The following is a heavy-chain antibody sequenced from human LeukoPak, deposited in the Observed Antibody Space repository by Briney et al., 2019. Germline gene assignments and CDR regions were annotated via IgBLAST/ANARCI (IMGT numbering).Heavy chain of an antibody. CDR2: MNPNSGNT. V-gene: IGHV1-8*01. CDR3: ARGRRFGIQLWFFSQPFDY. Sequence: ASVKVSCKASGYTFTSYDINWVRQATGQGLEWMGWMNPNSGNTGYAQKFQGRVTMTRNTSISTAYMELSSLRSEDTAVYYCARGRRFGIQLWFFSQPFDYWGQGTLVTVSS. D-gene: IGHD5-18*01. J-gene: IGHJ4*02. CDR1: GYTFTSYD.